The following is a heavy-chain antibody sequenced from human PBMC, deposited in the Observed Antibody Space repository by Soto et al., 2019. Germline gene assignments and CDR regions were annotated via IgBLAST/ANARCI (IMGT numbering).Heavy chain of an antibody. J-gene: IGHJ4*02. D-gene: IGHD6-6*01. CDR1: GFAFSNYA. CDR2: ISTSIDAT. Sequence: LRLSCAASGFAFSNYAMGWVRQAPGKGLEWVSSISTSIDATYCADSVKGRFTISRDDSKNTLYLQMNSLRAEDSAVYYCAKDRTVAARNFDYWGQGTQVTVSS. CDR3: AKDRTVAARNFDY. V-gene: IGHV3-23*01.